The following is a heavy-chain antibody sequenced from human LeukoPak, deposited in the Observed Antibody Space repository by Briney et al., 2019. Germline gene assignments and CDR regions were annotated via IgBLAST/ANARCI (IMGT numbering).Heavy chain of an antibody. CDR1: GYTFTSYD. V-gene: IGHV1-8*03. D-gene: IGHD4-17*01. J-gene: IGHJ5*02. CDR2: MNPNSGDT. Sequence: SVKVSCKASGYTFTSYDIDWVRQATGQGLEWMGWMNPNSGDTGYAQKFQGRVTITRNTSISTAYMELSSLRSEDTAVYYCARAEDDYGNEAAFDPWGQGTLVTVSS. CDR3: ARAEDDYGNEAAFDP.